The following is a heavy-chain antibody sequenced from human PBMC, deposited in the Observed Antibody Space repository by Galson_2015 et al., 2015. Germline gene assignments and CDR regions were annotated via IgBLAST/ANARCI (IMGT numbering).Heavy chain of an antibody. CDR1: GFTFSSYW. J-gene: IGHJ6*02. V-gene: IGHV3-74*01. D-gene: IGHD3-3*01. CDR3: ARDWYGSGYYSFYYYYGLDV. CDR2: IKNDGSST. Sequence: LRLSCAASGFTFSSYWMHWVRQAPGKGLVWVSRIKNDGSSTSYAESVKGRFTISRDNAKNTLYLEMNSLRAEDTAVYYCARDWYGSGYYSFYYYYGLDVWGQGTTVTVSS.